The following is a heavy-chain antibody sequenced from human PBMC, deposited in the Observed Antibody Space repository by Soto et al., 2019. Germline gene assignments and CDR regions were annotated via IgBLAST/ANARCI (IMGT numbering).Heavy chain of an antibody. V-gene: IGHV4-30-4*01. CDR2: IYYSGST. CDR3: ARALKDFWSGYANWFDP. Sequence: QVQLQESGPGLVKPSQTLSLTCTVFGGSISSGDYYWSWIRQPPGKGLEGMGYIYYSGSTYYNPSLKSRVTISVDTSKNQFSLKLSSVTAADTAVYYCARALKDFWSGYANWFDPWGQGTLVTVSS. CDR1: GGSISSGDYY. D-gene: IGHD3-3*01. J-gene: IGHJ5*02.